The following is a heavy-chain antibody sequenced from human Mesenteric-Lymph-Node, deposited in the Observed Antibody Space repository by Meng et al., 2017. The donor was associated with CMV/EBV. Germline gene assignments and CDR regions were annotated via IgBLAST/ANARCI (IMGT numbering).Heavy chain of an antibody. CDR3: ARAGDLWSGPPPRFDN. J-gene: IGHJ4*02. D-gene: IGHD3-3*01. CDR1: GYSFTGYY. CDR2: INPNSGDT. V-gene: IGHV1-2*02. Sequence: ASVKVSCKASGYSFTGYYLHWVRQAPGQGLEWMGWINPNSGDTDYAQKFQGRVTITKYTSTRTAYMELRRLGSDDTAVYYCARAGDLWSGPPPRFDNWGQGTLVTVSS.